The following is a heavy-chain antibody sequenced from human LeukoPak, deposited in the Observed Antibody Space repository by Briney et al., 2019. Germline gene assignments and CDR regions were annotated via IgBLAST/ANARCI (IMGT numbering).Heavy chain of an antibody. CDR3: ARGWDYDSGGRPTAYVY. D-gene: IGHD3-22*01. J-gene: IGHJ4*02. V-gene: IGHV1-69*13. CDR1: GGTFSSYA. CDR2: IIPIFGTA. Sequence: SVKVSCKASGGTFSSYAISWVRQAPGQGLEWMGGIIPIFGTANYAQKFQGKVTITADESTSTAYMELSSLRSEDTAIYYCARGWDYDSGGRPTAYVYWGQGTLVTVSS.